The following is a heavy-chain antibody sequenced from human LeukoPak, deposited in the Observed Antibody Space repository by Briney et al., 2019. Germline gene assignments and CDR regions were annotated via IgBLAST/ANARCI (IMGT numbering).Heavy chain of an antibody. J-gene: IGHJ4*02. CDR2: ITGGGDVI. V-gene: IGHV3-23*01. CDR3: VKGLVHPINYFDS. Sequence: GGSLRLSCAASGFTFSNYAMMWVRQAPGKRLEWVSSITGGGDVIDYADSVRGRFTISRDNSENTLYLQLNSLRAEDTAVYFCVKGLVHPINYFDSWGRGTLVTVSS. CDR1: GFTFSNYA.